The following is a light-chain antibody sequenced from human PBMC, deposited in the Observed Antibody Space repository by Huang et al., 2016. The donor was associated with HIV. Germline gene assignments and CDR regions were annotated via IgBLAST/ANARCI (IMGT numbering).Light chain of an antibody. CDR1: QSVVN. V-gene: IGKV3-11*01. CDR2: DAS. CDR3: QQRNSWPPIT. Sequence: EIVLTQSPATLALSPGERVTLTCSDSQSVVNFTWYQHKPGQAPRLLIYDASNRASCSPARFSGSCSGTDITLTVNILQPEDSAVYYCQQRNSWPPITFGQGTRLEIK. J-gene: IGKJ5*01.